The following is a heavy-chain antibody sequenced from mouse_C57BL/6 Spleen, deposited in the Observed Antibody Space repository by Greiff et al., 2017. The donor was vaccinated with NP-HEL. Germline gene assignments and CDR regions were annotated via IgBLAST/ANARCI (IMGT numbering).Heavy chain of an antibody. Sequence: VQLQQPGAELVKPGASVKLSCKASGYTFTSYWMHWVKQRPGQGLEWIGMIHPNSGSTNYNEKFKSKATMTVDKSSSTTYMQLSSLTSEYSAVYYCARSRTGDYWGQGTTLTVSS. CDR1: GYTFTSYW. V-gene: IGHV1-64*01. D-gene: IGHD4-1*01. J-gene: IGHJ2*01. CDR2: IHPNSGST. CDR3: ARSRTGDY.